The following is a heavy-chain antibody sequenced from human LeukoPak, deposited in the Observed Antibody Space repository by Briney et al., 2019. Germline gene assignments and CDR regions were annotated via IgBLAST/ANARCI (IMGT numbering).Heavy chain of an antibody. Sequence: ASVKVSCKASGGTFSSYAISWVRQAPGQGLEWMGGIIPIFGTANYAQKFQGRVTITADESTSTAYMELSSLRSEDTAVYYCAGTITQYNWFDPWGQGTLVTVSS. CDR2: IIPIFGTA. CDR1: GGTFSSYA. CDR3: AGTITQYNWFDP. V-gene: IGHV1-69*13. D-gene: IGHD1-14*01. J-gene: IGHJ5*02.